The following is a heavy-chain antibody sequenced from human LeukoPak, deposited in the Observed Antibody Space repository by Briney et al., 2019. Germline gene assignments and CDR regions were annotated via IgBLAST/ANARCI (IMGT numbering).Heavy chain of an antibody. CDR3: ARGIAVAGTDYYYYYMDV. J-gene: IGHJ6*03. CDR1: GGSISSYY. D-gene: IGHD6-19*01. Sequence: PSETLSLTCTVSGGSISSYYWSWIRQPPGKGLEWIGYTYYSGSTNYNPSLKSRVTISVDTSKNQFSLKLSSVTAADTAVYYCARGIAVAGTDYYYYYMDVWGKGTTVTVSS. CDR2: TYYSGST. V-gene: IGHV4-59*01.